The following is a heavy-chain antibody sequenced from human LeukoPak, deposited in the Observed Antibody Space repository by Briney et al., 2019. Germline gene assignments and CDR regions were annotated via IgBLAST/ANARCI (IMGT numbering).Heavy chain of an antibody. CDR2: IYYSGST. CDR3: ARGQISGWNAYYFDY. V-gene: IGHV4-59*01. Sequence: PSKTLSLTCTVSGDSISSYYWTWIRQPPGKGLEWIGSIYYSGSTNYNSSLKRLVTISLDTCKNQFSLRLTSVTAADTVVYYCARGQISGWNAYYFDYWGQGTLVTVSS. CDR1: GDSISSYY. J-gene: IGHJ4*02. D-gene: IGHD6-19*01.